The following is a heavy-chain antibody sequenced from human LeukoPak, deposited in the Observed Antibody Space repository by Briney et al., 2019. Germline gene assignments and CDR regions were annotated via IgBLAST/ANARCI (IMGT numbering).Heavy chain of an antibody. J-gene: IGHJ4*02. CDR3: AREYILTAYYGDY. D-gene: IGHD3-9*01. V-gene: IGHV1-2*02. CDR2: INPKSGGA. CDR1: GFTFNAYN. Sequence: ASVKVSCKASGFTFNAYNIRWVRQAPGQGLEWMGWINPKSGGANYAQKFQGRVIMTWDTSISTAYMELSRLRSDDTAVYYCAREYILTAYYGDYWGQGTLVTVSS.